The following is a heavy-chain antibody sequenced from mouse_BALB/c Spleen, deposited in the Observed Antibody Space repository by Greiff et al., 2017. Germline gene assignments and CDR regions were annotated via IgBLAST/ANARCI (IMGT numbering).Heavy chain of an antibody. CDR2: ISSGGST. V-gene: IGHV5-6-5*01. D-gene: IGHD1-1*01. CDR1: GFTFSSYA. J-gene: IGHJ3*01. Sequence: EVKLVESGGGLVKPGGSLKLSCAASGFTFSSYAMSWVRQTPEKRLEWVASISSGGSTYYPDSVKGRFTISRDNARNILYLQMSSLRSEDTAMYYCARGGYYGSSYDEFAYWGQGTLVTVSA. CDR3: ARGGYYGSSYDEFAY.